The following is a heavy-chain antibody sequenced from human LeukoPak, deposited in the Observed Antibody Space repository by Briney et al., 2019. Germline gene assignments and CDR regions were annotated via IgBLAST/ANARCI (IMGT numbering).Heavy chain of an antibody. D-gene: IGHD4-17*01. V-gene: IGHV1-69*01. CDR1: GGTFSSYA. CDR2: IIPIFGTA. Sequence: SVKVSCKASGGTFSSYAISWARQAPGQGLEWMGGIIPIFGTANYAQKFQGRVTITADESTSTAYMELSSLRSEDTAVYYCARGGDGDYGLADYWGQGTLVTVSS. J-gene: IGHJ4*02. CDR3: ARGGDGDYGLADY.